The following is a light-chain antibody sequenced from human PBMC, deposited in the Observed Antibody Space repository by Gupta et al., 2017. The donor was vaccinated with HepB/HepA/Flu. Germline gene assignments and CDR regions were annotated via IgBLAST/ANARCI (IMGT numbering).Light chain of an antibody. V-gene: IGLV7-43*01. J-gene: IGLJ3*02. CDR2: STN. CDR1: TGAVTSGYY. Sequence: QPVVIQEPSLTVSPGGTVTLTCASSTGAVTSGYYPDWFQQKPGQAPRALIYSTNNKHAWTPARFSGSVLGDKAALTLSGVQPEDEAEYYCLLYYGGSWVFGGGTKLTVL. CDR3: LLYYGGSWV.